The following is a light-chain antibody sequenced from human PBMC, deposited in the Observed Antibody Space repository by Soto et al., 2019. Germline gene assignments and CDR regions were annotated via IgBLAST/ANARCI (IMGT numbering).Light chain of an antibody. CDR3: QQSYTTPRT. CDR1: QNIGRY. V-gene: IGKV1-39*01. CDR2: AAS. Sequence: DIQMTQSPSSLSASVGDRVTITCRASQNIGRYLNWYQHKPGKAPKLLIFAASTLQSGVPSRFSGSGSVTDFALTISSLQPEDFATYYFQQSYTTPRTFGQGTKVEI. J-gene: IGKJ1*01.